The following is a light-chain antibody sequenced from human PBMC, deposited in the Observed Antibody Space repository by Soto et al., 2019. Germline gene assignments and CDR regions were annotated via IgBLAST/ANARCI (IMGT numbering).Light chain of an antibody. V-gene: IGLV1-47*01. CDR3: AVRDDSLSGHWV. J-gene: IGLJ3*02. CDR1: SSNIGSNY. Sequence: QSVLTQPPSASGTPGQRVTISCSGSSSNIGSNYVSWYQHLPRAAPKLLIYRSDQRPSGVPDRFSGSKSGTSASLAISGLRSEDEADYFCAVRDDSLSGHWVFGGGTKVTVL. CDR2: RSD.